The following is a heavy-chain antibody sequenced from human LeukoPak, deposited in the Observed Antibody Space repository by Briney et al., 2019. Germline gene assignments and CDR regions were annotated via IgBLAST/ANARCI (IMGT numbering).Heavy chain of an antibody. Sequence: SETLSLTCTVSGGSINNYYWSWIRQPPGKGLEWLAYMFYSGSTKHHASLKSRVTVSVDTSKNQFSMRLASVTAADTAVYYCARRLAPAGNDSGDYGEDDFDIWGQGTMVTVSS. CDR1: GGSINNYY. D-gene: IGHD4-17*01. V-gene: IGHV4-59*01. J-gene: IGHJ3*02. CDR3: ARRLAPAGNDSGDYGEDDFDI. CDR2: MFYSGST.